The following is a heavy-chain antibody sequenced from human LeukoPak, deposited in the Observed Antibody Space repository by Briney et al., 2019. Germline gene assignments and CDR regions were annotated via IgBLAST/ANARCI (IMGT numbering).Heavy chain of an antibody. V-gene: IGHV1-18*01. CDR1: GYSFTTYG. J-gene: IGHJ4*02. CDR3: ARDHSSSCQLLDY. D-gene: IGHD6-13*01. CDR2: ISAYNGDT. Sequence: ASVKVSCKTSGYSFTTYGVTWVRQAPRQGLEWMGWISAYNGDTNYAQKFQGRFAMTTDTSTSTANMELRSLRSDDTAVYYCARDHSSSCQLLDYWGQGTLVTISS.